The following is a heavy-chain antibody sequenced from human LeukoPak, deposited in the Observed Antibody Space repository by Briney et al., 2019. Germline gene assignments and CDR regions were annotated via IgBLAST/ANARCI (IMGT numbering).Heavy chain of an antibody. D-gene: IGHD3-3*01. CDR3: ARDESDFWSGYSSN. V-gene: IGHV1-2*02. Sequence: ASVKVSCKASGYTFTGYYMHWVRQAPGQGLEWMGWINPNSGGTNYAQKFQGRVTMTRDTSISTAYMELSRLRSDDTAVYHCARDESDFWSGYSSNWGQGTLVTVSS. CDR1: GYTFTGYY. CDR2: INPNSGGT. J-gene: IGHJ4*02.